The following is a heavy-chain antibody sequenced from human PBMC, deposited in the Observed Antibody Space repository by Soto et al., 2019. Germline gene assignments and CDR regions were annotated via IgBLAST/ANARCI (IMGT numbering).Heavy chain of an antibody. J-gene: IGHJ4*02. Sequence: QVQLVESGGGVVQPGGSLRLSCAAFGFTFNTYHMHWFRQAPGKGLHWVAVIWSDGSNKYYADSVKGRFTISRDNSKNTLYLQMNSLRVEDTAVYYCARIGSWALNFDYWGQGTLFTVSS. CDR2: IWSDGSNK. CDR3: ARIGSWALNFDY. V-gene: IGHV3-33*01. CDR1: GFTFNTYH. D-gene: IGHD3-16*01.